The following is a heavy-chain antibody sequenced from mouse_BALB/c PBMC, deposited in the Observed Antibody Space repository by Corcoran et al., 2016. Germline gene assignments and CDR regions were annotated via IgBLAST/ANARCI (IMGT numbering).Heavy chain of an antibody. Sequence: DVQLQQSGPELVKPGASVKMSCKASGYTFTSYVMHWVKQKPGQGLEWIGYINPYNDGTKYNEKFKGKATLTSDKSSSTAYMELSSLTSEDSAVYYCASHYYGSSYRIYYAMDYWGQGTSVTASS. CDR2: INPYNDGT. V-gene: IGHV1S136*01. J-gene: IGHJ4*01. CDR1: GYTFTSYV. D-gene: IGHD1-1*01. CDR3: ASHYYGSSYRIYYAMDY.